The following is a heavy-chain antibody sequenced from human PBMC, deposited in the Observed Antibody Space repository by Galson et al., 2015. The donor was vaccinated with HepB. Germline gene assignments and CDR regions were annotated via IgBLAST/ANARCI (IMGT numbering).Heavy chain of an antibody. CDR2: IYYSGST. Sequence: LSLTCTVSGGSVSSGSYYWSWIRQPPGKGLEWIGYIYYSGSTNYNPSLKSRVTISVDTSKNRFSLKLSSVTAADTAVYYCAREPISQIGSLGSDYWGQGTLVTVSS. J-gene: IGHJ4*02. V-gene: IGHV4-61*01. D-gene: IGHD3-10*01. CDR3: AREPISQIGSLGSDY. CDR1: GGSVSSGSYY.